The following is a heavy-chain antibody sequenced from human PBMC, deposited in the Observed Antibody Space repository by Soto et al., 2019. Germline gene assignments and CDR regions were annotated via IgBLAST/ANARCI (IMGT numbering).Heavy chain of an antibody. Sequence: GGSLRLSCAASGFTFDDYAMHWVRQAPGKGLEWVSGISWNSGSIGYADSVKGRFTISRDNSKNTLYLQMNSLRAEDTAVYYCAKDVRAMPTVYFDYWGQGTLVTVSS. CDR1: GFTFDDYA. J-gene: IGHJ4*02. CDR2: ISWNSGSI. CDR3: AKDVRAMPTVYFDY. V-gene: IGHV3-9*01. D-gene: IGHD2-2*01.